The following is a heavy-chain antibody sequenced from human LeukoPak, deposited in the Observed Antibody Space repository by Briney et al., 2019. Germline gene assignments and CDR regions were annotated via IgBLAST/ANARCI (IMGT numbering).Heavy chain of an antibody. CDR2: IRSKANSYAT. CDR3: TRRDVDTAMVISGYFDY. D-gene: IGHD5-18*01. CDR1: GFTFSGSA. V-gene: IGHV3-73*01. J-gene: IGHJ4*02. Sequence: PGGSLRLSCAASGFTFSGSAMHWVRQASGKGLEWVGRIRSKANSYATAYAASVKGRFTISRDDSKNTAYLQMNSLKTEDTAVYYCTRRDVDTAMVISGYFDYWGQGTLVTVSS.